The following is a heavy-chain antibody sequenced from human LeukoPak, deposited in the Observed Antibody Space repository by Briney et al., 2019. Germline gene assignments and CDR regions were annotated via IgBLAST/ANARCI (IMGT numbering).Heavy chain of an antibody. CDR2: ISYDGSNK. Sequence: GRSLRLSCAASGFTFSSYAMNWVRQAPGKGLEWVAVISYDGSNKYYADSVKGRFTSCIDNSKNTLYLQMNSLRAEDTAVYYCASLIVGATRQDYWGQGTLVTVSS. V-gene: IGHV3-30*04. J-gene: IGHJ4*02. CDR1: GFTFSSYA. D-gene: IGHD1-26*01. CDR3: ASLIVGATRQDY.